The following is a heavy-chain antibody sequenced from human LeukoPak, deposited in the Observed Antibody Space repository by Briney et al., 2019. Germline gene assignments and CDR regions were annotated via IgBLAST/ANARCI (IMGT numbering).Heavy chain of an antibody. Sequence: SGPTLVKPTQTLTLTCTFSGFSLSTSGVGVGWIRQPPGKALEWLALIYWDDDKRYSPSLKSRLTITKDTSKNQVVLTMTNMDPVDTATYYCAHTPGEAVAGIPHYFDYWGQGTLVTVSS. CDR2: IYWDDDK. CDR3: AHTPGEAVAGIPHYFDY. V-gene: IGHV2-5*02. CDR1: GFSLSTSGVG. D-gene: IGHD6-19*01. J-gene: IGHJ4*02.